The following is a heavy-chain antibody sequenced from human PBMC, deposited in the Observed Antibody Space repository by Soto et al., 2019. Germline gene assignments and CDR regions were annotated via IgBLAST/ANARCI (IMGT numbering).Heavy chain of an antibody. D-gene: IGHD6-19*01. J-gene: IGHJ4*02. CDR1: GYTFTSYA. Sequence: ASVKVSCKASGYTFTSYAMHWVRQAPGQRLEWMGWINAGNGNTKYSQKFQGRVTITRDTSASTAYMEPSSLRSEDTAVYYCARGYLDSSGWYFDYWGQGTLVTVS. CDR3: ARGYLDSSGWYFDY. CDR2: INAGNGNT. V-gene: IGHV1-3*01.